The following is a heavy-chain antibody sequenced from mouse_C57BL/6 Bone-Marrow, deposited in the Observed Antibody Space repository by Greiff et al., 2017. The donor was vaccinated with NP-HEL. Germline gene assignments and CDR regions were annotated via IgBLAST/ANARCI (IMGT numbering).Heavy chain of an antibody. V-gene: IGHV5-17*01. CDR3: ARRFHYYGSGGYFDV. J-gene: IGHJ1*03. Sequence: EVNVVESGGGLVKPGGSLKLSCAASGFTFSDYGMHWVRQAPEKGLEWVAYISSGSSTIYYADTVKGRFTISRDNAKNTLFLQMTSLRSEDTAMYYCARRFHYYGSGGYFDVWGTGTTVTVSS. CDR2: ISSGSSTI. D-gene: IGHD1-1*01. CDR1: GFTFSDYG.